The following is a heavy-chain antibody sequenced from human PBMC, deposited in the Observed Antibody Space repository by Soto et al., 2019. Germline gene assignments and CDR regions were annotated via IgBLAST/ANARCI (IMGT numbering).Heavy chain of an antibody. CDR2: IYYSGTT. J-gene: IGHJ4*02. CDR3: ARSQRARTAFTFDY. CDR1: GDSVSNDNYY. D-gene: IGHD3-3*02. Sequence: SETLSLTCAVSGDSVSNDNYYWSWIRQPPGKGLEWIGYIYYSGTTNYNSYLKSRLSLSVDMSKNQFSLKLASVTAADTAVYFCARSQRARTAFTFDYWGQGALLTVSS. V-gene: IGHV4-61*01.